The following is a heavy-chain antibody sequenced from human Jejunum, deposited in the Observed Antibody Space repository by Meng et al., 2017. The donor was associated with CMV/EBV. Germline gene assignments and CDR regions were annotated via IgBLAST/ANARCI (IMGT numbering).Heavy chain of an antibody. J-gene: IGHJ4*02. CDR1: GFTFSTYG. CDR2: IRNDGSNK. D-gene: IGHD6-6*01. V-gene: IGHV3-30*02. CDR3: VKEGLEY. Sequence: QVQLVESGGGVVQAGESLRLSCATSGFTFSTYGMHWVRQAPGKGLEWVTFIRNDGSNKYYVDSVKGRFTTSRDNSKNTVYLQVNSLRVEDTAVYYCVKEGLEYWGQGTLVTVSS.